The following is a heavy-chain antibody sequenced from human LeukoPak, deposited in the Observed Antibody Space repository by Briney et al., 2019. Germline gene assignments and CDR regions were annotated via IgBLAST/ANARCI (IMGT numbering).Heavy chain of an antibody. CDR3: ATSTVVTALDY. D-gene: IGHD4-23*01. CDR2: FDPEDGET. V-gene: IGHV1-24*01. J-gene: IGHJ4*02. Sequence: ASVKVSCKVSGYTLTELSMHWVRQAPGKGLEWMGGFDPEDGETIYAQKFQGRVTVTEDTSTDTAYMELSSLRSEDTAVYYCATSTVVTALDYRGQGTLVTVSS. CDR1: GYTLTELS.